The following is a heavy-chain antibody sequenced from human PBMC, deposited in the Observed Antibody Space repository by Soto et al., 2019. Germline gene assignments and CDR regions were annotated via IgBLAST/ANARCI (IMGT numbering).Heavy chain of an antibody. V-gene: IGHV4-34*01. J-gene: IGHJ5*02. Sequence: SETLSLTCAVYGGSFSGYYWSWIRQPPGKGLEWIGEINHSGSTNYNPSLKSRVTISVDTSKNQFSLKLSSVTAADTAVYYCARGRSRYDILTGYPLYNWFDPWGQGTLVTVSS. CDR3: ARGRSRYDILTGYPLYNWFDP. CDR2: INHSGST. CDR1: GGSFSGYY. D-gene: IGHD3-9*01.